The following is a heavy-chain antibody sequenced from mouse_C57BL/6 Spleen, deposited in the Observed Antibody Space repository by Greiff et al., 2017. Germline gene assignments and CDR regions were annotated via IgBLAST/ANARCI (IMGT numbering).Heavy chain of an antibody. CDR3: ARWDYGSSFAY. CDR2: IWSGGST. CDR1: GFSLTSYG. J-gene: IGHJ3*01. Sequence: VQLVESGPGLVQPSQSLSITCTVSGFSLTSYGVHWVRQSPGKGLEWLGVIWSGGSTDYNAAFISRLSISKDNSKSQVCFKMNSLQADDTAIYYCARWDYGSSFAYWGQGTLVTVSA. V-gene: IGHV2-2*01. D-gene: IGHD1-1*01.